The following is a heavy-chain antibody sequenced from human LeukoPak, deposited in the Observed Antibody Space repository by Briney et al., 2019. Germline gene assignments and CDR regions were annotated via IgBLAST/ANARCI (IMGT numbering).Heavy chain of an antibody. V-gene: IGHV3-48*04. D-gene: IGHD2-2*01. Sequence: PGGSLRLSCAASGFTFSSYSMNWVRQAPGKGLEWVSYISSSSSTIYYADSVKGRFTISRDNAKNSLYLQMNSLRAEDTAVYYCARDLGHCSSTSCYAYFDYWGQGTLVTVSS. CDR2: ISSSSSTI. CDR3: ARDLGHCSSTSCYAYFDY. J-gene: IGHJ4*02. CDR1: GFTFSSYS.